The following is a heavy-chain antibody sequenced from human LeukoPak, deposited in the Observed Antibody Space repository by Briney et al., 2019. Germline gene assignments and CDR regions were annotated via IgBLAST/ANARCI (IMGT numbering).Heavy chain of an antibody. Sequence: ASVKVSCKASGGTFSSYAISWVRQAPGQGLEWIGGIIPIFGTANYAQKFQGRVTITADESTSTAYMELSSLRSEDTAVYYCARAPPSGYYSGYLYYFDYWGQGTLVTVSS. V-gene: IGHV1-69*13. D-gene: IGHD3-22*01. CDR3: ARAPPSGYYSGYLYYFDY. CDR2: IIPIFGTA. J-gene: IGHJ4*02. CDR1: GGTFSSYA.